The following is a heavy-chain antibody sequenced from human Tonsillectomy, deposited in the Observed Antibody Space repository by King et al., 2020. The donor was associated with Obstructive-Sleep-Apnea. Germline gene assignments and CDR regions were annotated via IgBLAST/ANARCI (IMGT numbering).Heavy chain of an antibody. V-gene: IGHV3-13*01. CDR1: GFTFSSYD. J-gene: IGHJ6*02. Sequence: VQLVESGGGLVQPGGSLRLSCAASGFTFSSYDMHWVRQATGKGLEWVSAIGTAGDTYYPGSVKGRFTISRENAKNSLYLQMNSLRAGDTAVYYCARDQYQLRTGAVPYYYGMDVWGQGTTVTVSS. CDR2: IGTAGDT. D-gene: IGHD2-2*01. CDR3: ARDQYQLRTGAVPYYYGMDV.